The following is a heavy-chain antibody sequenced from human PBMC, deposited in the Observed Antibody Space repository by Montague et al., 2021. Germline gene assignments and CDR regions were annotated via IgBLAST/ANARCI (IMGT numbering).Heavy chain of an antibody. V-gene: IGHV4-59*05. CDR2: FYSGGNT. CDR3: ARARITGTTTPLDY. D-gene: IGHD1/OR15-1a*01. Sequence: LRLSCAASGFTFSDYYMSWIRQAPGKGLEWIGTFYSGGNTYYNPALKSRVSISADTSNNQFSLKLHSVTAADTAVYFCARARITGTTTPLDYWGQGTLVIVSS. J-gene: IGHJ4*02. CDR1: GFTFSDYY.